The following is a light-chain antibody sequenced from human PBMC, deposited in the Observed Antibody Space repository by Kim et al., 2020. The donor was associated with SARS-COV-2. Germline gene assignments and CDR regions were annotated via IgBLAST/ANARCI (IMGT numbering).Light chain of an antibody. J-gene: IGKJ1*01. CDR3: QKYNSAPWT. CDR1: HDSNNH. CDR2: AAS. Sequence: AAMGDGITITCRASHDSNNHLAWYQQKPGKAPRLLIYAASALQSGVPARFSGSRSGTDFTLTISSLQPEDVATYYCQKYNSAPWTFGQGTKVDIK. V-gene: IGKV1-27*01.